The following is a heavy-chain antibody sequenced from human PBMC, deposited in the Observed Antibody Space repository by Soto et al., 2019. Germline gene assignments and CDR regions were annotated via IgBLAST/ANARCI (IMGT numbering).Heavy chain of an antibody. V-gene: IGHV1-18*01. J-gene: IGHJ4*02. CDR1: GYTFNSYG. CDR3: ARELGHQLVNY. CDR2: INAYNGNT. D-gene: IGHD6-13*01. Sequence: QVQLVQSGAEVKKPGASVKVSCKASGYTFNSYGISWVRQAPGQGLEWMGWINAYNGNTNYAQKLQGRVTMTTDTSTSRSYVELRSLRSDDTAVYYCARELGHQLVNYGGQGTLVTASS.